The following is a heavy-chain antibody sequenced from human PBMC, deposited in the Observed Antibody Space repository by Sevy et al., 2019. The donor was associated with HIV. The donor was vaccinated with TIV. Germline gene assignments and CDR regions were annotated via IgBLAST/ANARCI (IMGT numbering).Heavy chain of an antibody. Sequence: GESLKISCTASGFTFSSYAMYWVRQAPGKGLEWVAVISIDGNNKDYADSVKGRFTISRYNSKNTLYLQMNSLRAEDTAVYYCASHYYDSTGYYYPLDYWGQGTLVTVSS. CDR1: GFTFSSYA. J-gene: IGHJ4*02. CDR3: ASHYYDSTGYYYPLDY. CDR2: ISIDGNNK. V-gene: IGHV3-30*04. D-gene: IGHD3-22*01.